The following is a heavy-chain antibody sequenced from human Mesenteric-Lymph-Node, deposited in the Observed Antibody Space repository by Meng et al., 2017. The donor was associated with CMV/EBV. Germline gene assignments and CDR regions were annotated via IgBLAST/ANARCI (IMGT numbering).Heavy chain of an antibody. Sequence: SETLSLTCTVSGGSISSGDYFWTWIRQPPGKGLEWIGYIYYSAGTYYNSYLKSRVSMSIDTSKKTFSLKVTSVTAADTAVYYCARGGLAFCGGDCYRGIDHWGQGTLVTVSS. D-gene: IGHD2-21*01. CDR3: ARGGLAFCGGDCYRGIDH. J-gene: IGHJ4*02. CDR2: IYYSAGT. CDR1: GGSISSGDYF. V-gene: IGHV4-30-4*08.